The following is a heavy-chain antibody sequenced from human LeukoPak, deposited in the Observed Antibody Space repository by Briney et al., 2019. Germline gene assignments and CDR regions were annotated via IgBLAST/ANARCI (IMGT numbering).Heavy chain of an antibody. J-gene: IGHJ5*02. CDR2: IYYSGST. D-gene: IGHD6-19*01. CDR3: ARGLGSSGWYNWFDP. Sequence: SETLSLTCTVSGGSIISYYWSWIRQPPGKGLEWIGYIYYSGSTNYNPSLKSRVTISVDTSKNQFSLKLSSLTAADTAVYYCARGLGSSGWYNWFDPWGQGTLVTVSS. V-gene: IGHV4-59*12. CDR1: GGSIISYY.